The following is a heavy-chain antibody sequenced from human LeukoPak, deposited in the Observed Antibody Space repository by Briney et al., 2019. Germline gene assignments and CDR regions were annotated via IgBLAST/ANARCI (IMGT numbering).Heavy chain of an antibody. CDR3: AKDQRVKGVAAADD. D-gene: IGHD6-13*01. J-gene: IGHJ4*02. CDR2: IRYDGSNK. CDR1: GLTFSNYG. V-gene: IGHV3-30*02. Sequence: PGGSLRLSCAASGLTFSNYGMHWVRQAPGKGLEWVAFIRYDGSNKYYADSVQGRFTFSRDNSKNTLYLQMNSLRGEDTAVYYCAKDQRVKGVAAADDWGQGTLVTVSS.